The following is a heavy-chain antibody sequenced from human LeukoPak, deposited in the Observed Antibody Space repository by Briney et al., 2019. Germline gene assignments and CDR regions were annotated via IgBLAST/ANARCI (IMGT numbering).Heavy chain of an antibody. Sequence: SVKVSCKASGGTFSSYAISWVRQAPGQGLEWMGGIIPIFGTATYAQKFQGRVTLTRDMSTSTDYLELSSLRSEDTAVYYCARDNSVRDEAWWFNPWGQGTLVTVSS. V-gene: IGHV1-69*05. CDR1: GGTFSSYA. CDR3: ARDNSVRDEAWWFNP. J-gene: IGHJ5*02. CDR2: IIPIFGTA. D-gene: IGHD5-24*01.